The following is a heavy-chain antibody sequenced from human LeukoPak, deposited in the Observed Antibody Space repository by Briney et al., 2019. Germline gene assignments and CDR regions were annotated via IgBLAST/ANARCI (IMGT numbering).Heavy chain of an antibody. J-gene: IGHJ4*02. CDR2: IIGNAATT. CDR1: GFTFGTYA. Sequence: PEGSLRLSCTASGFTFGTYAMNWVRQAPGKGLQWVALIIGNAATTAYADSVKVRFTISRDNSKNTLYLQMHSLRVEDTAVYYCVKDRTPDGYYSVDYWGQGILVTVSS. V-gene: IGHV3-23*01. CDR3: VKDRTPDGYYSVDY. D-gene: IGHD3-3*01.